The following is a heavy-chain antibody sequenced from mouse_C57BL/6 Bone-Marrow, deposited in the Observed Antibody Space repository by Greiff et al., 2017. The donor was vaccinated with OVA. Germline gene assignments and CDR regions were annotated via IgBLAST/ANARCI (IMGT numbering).Heavy chain of an antibody. J-gene: IGHJ1*03. CDR1: GYTFTSYW. V-gene: IGHV1-5*01. D-gene: IGHD1-3*01. CDR2: IYPGNSDT. CDR3: TRRGIFLWYFDV. Sequence: VQLQQSGTVLARPGASVKMSCKTSGYTFTSYWMHWVKQRPGQGLEWIGAIYPGNSDTSNNQKFKGKAKLTAVTSASTAYMELSSLTNEDSAVYYCTRRGIFLWYFDVWGTGTTVTVSS.